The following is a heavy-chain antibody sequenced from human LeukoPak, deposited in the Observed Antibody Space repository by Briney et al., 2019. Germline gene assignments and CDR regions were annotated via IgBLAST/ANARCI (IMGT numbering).Heavy chain of an antibody. D-gene: IGHD3-9*01. Sequence: PGGSLRLSCAASGFTFSSSAMSWVRQAPGKGLEWVSAISGSGGSTYYADSVKGRFTISRDNSKNTLYLQMNSLRAEDTAVYYCVKYSDILTGYYPVSPHFDYWGQGTLVTVSS. CDR1: GFTFSSSA. V-gene: IGHV3-23*01. J-gene: IGHJ4*02. CDR3: VKYSDILTGYYPVSPHFDY. CDR2: ISGSGGST.